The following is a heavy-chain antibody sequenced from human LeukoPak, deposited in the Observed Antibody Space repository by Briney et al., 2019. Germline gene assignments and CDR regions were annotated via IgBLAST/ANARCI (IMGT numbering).Heavy chain of an antibody. CDR1: GYTLSDYD. CDR2: INPNSLIP. V-gene: IGHV1-8*01. CDR3: ARVKPVPTVSFDP. J-gene: IGHJ5*02. Sequence: ASVKVSCKASGYTLSDYDINWVRQAPGQGLEYMGWINPNSLIPGYARKFRGRVTLTMDTSIRTAYMELGGLTYDDTAIYYCARVKPVPTVSFDPWGQGTLVTVSS. D-gene: IGHD4-17*01.